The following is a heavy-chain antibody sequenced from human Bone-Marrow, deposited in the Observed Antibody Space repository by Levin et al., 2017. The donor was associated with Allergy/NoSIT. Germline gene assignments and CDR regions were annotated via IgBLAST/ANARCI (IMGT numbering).Heavy chain of an antibody. CDR3: AKRFGGCSSSTCYRYPGEAYFDY. D-gene: IGHD3-16*02. J-gene: IGHJ4*02. CDR1: GFTFRDYD. CDR2: ISNDGSDK. Sequence: PGGSLRLSCSASGFTFRDYDMHWVRQAPGKGLEWVAAISNDGSDKFYADSLRGRFTISRDNSKNILYLQVKSLRVEDTAVYYCAKRFGGCSSSTCYRYPGEAYFDYWGQGTLVTVSS. V-gene: IGHV3-30*18.